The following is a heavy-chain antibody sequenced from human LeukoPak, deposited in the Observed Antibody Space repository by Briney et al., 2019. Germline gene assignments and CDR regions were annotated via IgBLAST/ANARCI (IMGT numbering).Heavy chain of an antibody. V-gene: IGHV3-30*03. J-gene: IGHJ4*02. CDR3: AGHWLPSKVSYYFDF. CDR2: ISYDGGNK. CDR1: GFTFSSYA. D-gene: IGHD6-19*01. Sequence: GGSLRLSCAASGFTFSSYAMHWVRQAPGKGLEWVAVISYDGGNKYYADSVKGRFTISRDNSKNTLYLQMNSLRAEDTAVYYCAGHWLPSKVSYYFDFWGQGTLVTVSS.